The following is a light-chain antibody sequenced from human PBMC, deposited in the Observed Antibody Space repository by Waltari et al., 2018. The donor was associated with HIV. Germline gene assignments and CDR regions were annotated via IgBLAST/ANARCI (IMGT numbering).Light chain of an antibody. V-gene: IGLV1-47*01. J-gene: IGLJ2*01. CDR2: RDD. Sequence: QSVLTQPPSASATPGQRVTISCSGGSSNIGSDYVCWFQQLPGMAPRLLINRDDQRPSGVPDRFSGSKSGTSGSLAISGLRPEDEANYYCATWDDSLSGVVFGGGTKVTVL. CDR1: SSNIGSDY. CDR3: ATWDDSLSGVV.